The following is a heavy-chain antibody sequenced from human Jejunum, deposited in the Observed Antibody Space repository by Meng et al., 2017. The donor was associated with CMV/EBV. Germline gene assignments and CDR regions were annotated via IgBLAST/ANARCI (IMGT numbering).Heavy chain of an antibody. V-gene: IGHV3-21*04. J-gene: IGHJ4*02. CDR1: FNGYS. CDR2: IDGGRGYI. CDR3: AKDRDGGYNFGNGYFDY. D-gene: IGHD5-18*01. Sequence: FNGYSMNWVRQATGRGLEWVSSIDGGRGYIFYAGSVKGRITISRDNAKNSLYLQLSALRAEDTAVYYCAKDRDGGYNFGNGYFDYWGQGVLVTVSS.